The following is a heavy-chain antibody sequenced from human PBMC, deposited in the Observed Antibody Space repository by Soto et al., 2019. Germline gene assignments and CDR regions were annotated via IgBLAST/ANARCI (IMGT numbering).Heavy chain of an antibody. D-gene: IGHD6-6*01. CDR1: GGSISSGGYY. CDR3: ARDTTGSSAGYWYFDL. V-gene: IGHV4-31*03. CDR2: IYYSGST. J-gene: IGHJ2*01. Sequence: QVQLQESGPGLVKPSQTLSLTCTVSGGSISSGGYYWSWIRQHPGKGLEWIGYIYYSGSTYYNPSLKSRVTISVDTSKNQFSLKLSSVTAADTAVYYCARDTTGSSAGYWYFDLWGRGTLVTVSS.